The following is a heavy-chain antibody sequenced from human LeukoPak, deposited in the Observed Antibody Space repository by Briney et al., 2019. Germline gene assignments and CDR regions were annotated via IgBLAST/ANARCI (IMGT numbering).Heavy chain of an antibody. D-gene: IGHD6-19*01. Sequence: GGSLRLSCAASGFTFSSYGMHWVRQAPGKGLEWVAVISYDGSNKYYADSVKGRFTISRDNSKNTLYLQMNSLRAEDTAVYYCAKSLSGWYPEYFQHWGQGTLVTVSS. CDR1: GFTFSSYG. V-gene: IGHV3-30*18. CDR3: AKSLSGWYPEYFQH. J-gene: IGHJ1*01. CDR2: ISYDGSNK.